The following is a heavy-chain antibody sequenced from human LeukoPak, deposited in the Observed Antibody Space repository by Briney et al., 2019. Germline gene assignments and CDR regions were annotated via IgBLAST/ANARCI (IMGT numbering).Heavy chain of an antibody. CDR2: IYSGGST. Sequence: GGSLRLSCAASGFTVSTNYMIWVRQAPGKGLEWVSVIYSGGSTYYADSVKGRFTISRDNSKNTLYLQMNSLRAEDTAVYYCARSLARIAAAPLDYWGQGTLVTVPS. D-gene: IGHD6-13*01. CDR1: GFTVSTNY. V-gene: IGHV3-66*02. J-gene: IGHJ4*02. CDR3: ARSLARIAAAPLDY.